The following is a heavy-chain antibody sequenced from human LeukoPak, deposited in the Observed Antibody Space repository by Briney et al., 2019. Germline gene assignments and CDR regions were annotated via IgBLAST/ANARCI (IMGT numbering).Heavy chain of an antibody. CDR1: GFTVSSNY. J-gene: IGHJ4*02. Sequence: PGGSLRPSCAASGFTVSSNYMSWVRQAPGKGLEWVSVIYSGGSTYYADSVKGRLTISRDNSKNALYLQLNSLRAEDTAVYYCAKSDFYDFWSGYYYYFDYWGQGTLVTVSS. V-gene: IGHV3-53*01. CDR2: IYSGGST. CDR3: AKSDFYDFWSGYYYYFDY. D-gene: IGHD3-3*01.